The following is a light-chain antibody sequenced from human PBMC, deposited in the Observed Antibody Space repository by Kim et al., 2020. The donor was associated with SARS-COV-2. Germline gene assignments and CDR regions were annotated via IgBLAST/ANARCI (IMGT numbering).Light chain of an antibody. Sequence: EIVMTQSPATLSVSPGERATLSCRASQRVSSNLVWYQQKPGQPPRLLIYGASARATGIPARFSGSGSGTEFTLTINSLQSEDFAVYYCQQYNNWPRTFGQGTKVDIK. CDR1: QRVSSN. V-gene: IGKV3-15*01. J-gene: IGKJ1*01. CDR2: GAS. CDR3: QQYNNWPRT.